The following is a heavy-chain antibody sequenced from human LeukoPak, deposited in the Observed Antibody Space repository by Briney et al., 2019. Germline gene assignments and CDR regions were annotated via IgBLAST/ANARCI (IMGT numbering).Heavy chain of an antibody. V-gene: IGHV4-38-2*01. CDR2: IYHSGST. Sequence: SPTLSFTCAVSGYSISSGYYWGWIRQPPGKRLEGNGSIYHSGSTYYNPSLRGRVTISVDTSKNQCSLKLPSVTAADTAVYYCARYYGGDSAIDYWGQGTLVTVSS. CDR1: GYSISSGYY. J-gene: IGHJ4*02. D-gene: IGHD4-23*01. CDR3: ARYYGGDSAIDY.